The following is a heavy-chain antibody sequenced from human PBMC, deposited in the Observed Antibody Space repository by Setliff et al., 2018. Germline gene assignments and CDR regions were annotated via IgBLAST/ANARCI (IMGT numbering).Heavy chain of an antibody. Sequence: VKVSCKASGGTFSSYAISWVRQAPGQGLEWMGGIIPIFGTANYAQKFQGRVTITADESTSTAYMELSSLRSEDTAVYYCARTLLRYDAFDIWGQGTMVTVSS. V-gene: IGHV1-69*01. CDR1: GGTFSSYA. D-gene: IGHD3-9*01. J-gene: IGHJ3*02. CDR2: IIPIFGTA. CDR3: ARTLLRYDAFDI.